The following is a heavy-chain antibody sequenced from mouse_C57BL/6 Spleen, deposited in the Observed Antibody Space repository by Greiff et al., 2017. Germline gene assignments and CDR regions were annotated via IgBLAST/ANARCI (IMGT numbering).Heavy chain of an antibody. V-gene: IGHV3-6*01. J-gene: IGHJ4*01. Sequence: DVKLQESGPGLVKPSQSLSLTCSVTGYSITSGYYWNWIRQFPGNKLEWMGYISYDGSNNYNPSLKNRISITRDTSKNQFFLKLNSVTTEDTATYYCARGLLYGAMDYWGQGTSVTVSS. CDR3: ARGLLYGAMDY. D-gene: IGHD2-12*01. CDR1: GYSITSGYY. CDR2: ISYDGSN.